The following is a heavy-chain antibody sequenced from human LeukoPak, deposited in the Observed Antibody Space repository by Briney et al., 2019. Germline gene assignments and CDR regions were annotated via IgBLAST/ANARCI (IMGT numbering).Heavy chain of an antibody. Sequence: ASVKVPCKASGYTFTSYYMHWVRQAPGQGLEWMGIINPSGGSTSYAQKFQGRVTMTRDTSTSTVYMELSSLRSEDTAVYYCARGYYDILTGYYRYCFDYWGQGTLVTVSS. J-gene: IGHJ4*02. CDR2: INPSGGST. CDR3: ARGYYDILTGYYRYCFDY. CDR1: GYTFTSYY. D-gene: IGHD3-9*01. V-gene: IGHV1-46*01.